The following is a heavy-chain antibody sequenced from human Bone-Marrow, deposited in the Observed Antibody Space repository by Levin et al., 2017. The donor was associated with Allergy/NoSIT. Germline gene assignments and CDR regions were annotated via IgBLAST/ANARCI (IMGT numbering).Heavy chain of an antibody. J-gene: IGHJ4*02. D-gene: IGHD3-22*01. CDR1: GFALSNYA. CDR3: AKDMYYYDSSGFYSLDS. CDR2: ISNDGYKK. Sequence: GESLKISCAASGFALSNYAIHWVRQAPGKGLEWVAVISNDGYKKYSIDSVKGRFTISRDNSKNTVYLQINSLRAEDTAVYYCAKDMYYYDSSGFYSLDSWGQGTLVTVSS. V-gene: IGHV3-30*18.